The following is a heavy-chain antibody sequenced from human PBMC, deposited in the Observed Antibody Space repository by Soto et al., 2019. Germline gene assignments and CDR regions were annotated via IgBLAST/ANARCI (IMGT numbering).Heavy chain of an antibody. CDR3: ARDQGYCSGGSCPRGAFDI. CDR2: ISSSSSTI. V-gene: IGHV3-48*01. Sequence: GGSLRLSCAASGFTFSSYSMNWVRQAPGKGLEWVSYISSSSSTIYYADSVKGRFTISRDNAKNSLYLQMNSLRAEDTAVYYCARDQGYCSGGSCPRGAFDIWGQGTMVTVSS. D-gene: IGHD2-15*01. J-gene: IGHJ3*02. CDR1: GFTFSSYS.